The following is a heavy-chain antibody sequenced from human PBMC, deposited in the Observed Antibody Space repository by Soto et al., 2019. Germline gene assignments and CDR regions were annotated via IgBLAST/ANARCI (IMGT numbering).Heavy chain of an antibody. Sequence: QVQLQESGPGLVKPSQTLSLTCTVSGGSINSDDYYWSWIRQPSGEGLEWIGYIYYSGRTHYNPSLESRVTISIDTSKRQFSLKLSSVSAADTAVYYCARDRANSPDYFDDWGQGTLVTVSS. CDR2: IYYSGRT. J-gene: IGHJ4*02. CDR3: ARDRANSPDYFDD. CDR1: GGSINSDDYY. D-gene: IGHD1-1*01. V-gene: IGHV4-30-4*01.